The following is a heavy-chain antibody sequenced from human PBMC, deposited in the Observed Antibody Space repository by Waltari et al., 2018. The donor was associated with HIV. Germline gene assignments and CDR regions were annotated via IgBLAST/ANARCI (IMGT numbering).Heavy chain of an antibody. V-gene: IGHV3-7*01. D-gene: IGHD2-8*02. Sequence: EVQLVQSGVILVQPGGSLRLSCVASGFTFSNYWMNWFRQAPGKGLEWVANIKLDGSERYYVDSVKGRFTVSRDNVYNSLYLQMNSLRLDDTAVYYCARSGRTGDYWGQGTLVTVSS. CDR2: IKLDGSER. CDR1: GFTFSNYW. CDR3: ARSGRTGDY. J-gene: IGHJ4*02.